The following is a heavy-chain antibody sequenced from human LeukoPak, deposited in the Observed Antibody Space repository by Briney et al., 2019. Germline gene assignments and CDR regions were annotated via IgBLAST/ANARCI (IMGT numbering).Heavy chain of an antibody. CDR2: IYYSGST. V-gene: IGHV4-59*01. CDR3: ARWGSITSARFDY. CDR1: GGSISSYY. Sequence: SETLSLTCTVSGGSISSYYWSWIRQPPGKGLEWIGYIYYSGSTNYNPSLKSRVTISVDTSKNQFSLELSSVTAADTAVYYCARWGSITSARFDYWGQGALVTVSS. D-gene: IGHD3-16*01. J-gene: IGHJ4*02.